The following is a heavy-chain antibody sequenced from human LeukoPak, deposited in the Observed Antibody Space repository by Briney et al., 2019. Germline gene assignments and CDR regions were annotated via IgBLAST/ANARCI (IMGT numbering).Heavy chain of an antibody. J-gene: IGHJ3*02. D-gene: IGHD5-18*01. CDR1: GYTFTGYY. CDR3: ARVGRIQLWFVPRDDAFDI. Sequence: ASVKVSCKASGYTFTGYYMHWVRQAPGQGLEWMGIINPSGGSTSYAQKFQGRVTMTRDTSTSTVYMELSSLRSEDTAVYYCARVGRIQLWFVPRDDAFDIWGQGTMVTVSS. V-gene: IGHV1-46*01. CDR2: INPSGGST.